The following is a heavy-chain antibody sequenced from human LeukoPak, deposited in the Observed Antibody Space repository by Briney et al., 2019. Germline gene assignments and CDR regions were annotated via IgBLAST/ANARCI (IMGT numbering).Heavy chain of an antibody. D-gene: IGHD3-10*01. CDR2: IYYSGTT. V-gene: IGHV4-59*01. CDR3: ARLARLTLIRGVTGYHSLDV. Sequence: SETLSLTCTLSGGSLYSFYWSWIRQSPGGGLEWIGYIYYSGTTNYNPSLRGRLIISVDTSKNQFSLNLISVTAADTAVYYCARLARLTLIRGVTGYHSLDVWGKGTKVTVSS. CDR1: GGSLYSFY. J-gene: IGHJ6*04.